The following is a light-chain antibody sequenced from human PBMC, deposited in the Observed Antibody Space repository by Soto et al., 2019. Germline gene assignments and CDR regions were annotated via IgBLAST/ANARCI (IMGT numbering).Light chain of an antibody. J-gene: IGKJ4*01. CDR2: DGS. CDR3: HQRDKWPLT. CDR1: QSVTRS. Sequence: VVMTQSPVTLSLYPGERATLFCRASQSVTRSLVWFQQRPGQPPRLLVYDGSNRAPGVPARLSGSGSGEDSTLTISSQEPEDFAVYYCHQRDKWPLTVGGGTKLEI. V-gene: IGKV3-11*01.